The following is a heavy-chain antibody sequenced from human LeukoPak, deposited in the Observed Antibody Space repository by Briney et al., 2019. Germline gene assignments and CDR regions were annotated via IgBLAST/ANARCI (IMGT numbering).Heavy chain of an antibody. V-gene: IGHV3-21*01. J-gene: IGHJ4*02. CDR3: ASVDQLLAVDY. D-gene: IGHD2-2*01. CDR2: ISSSSSYI. CDR1: GFTFSSYS. Sequence: GKSLRLSCAASGFTFSSYSMNWVRQAPGKGLEWVSSISSSSSYIYYADSVKGRFTISRDNAKNSLYLQMNSLRAEDTAVYYCASVDQLLAVDYWGQGTLVTVSS.